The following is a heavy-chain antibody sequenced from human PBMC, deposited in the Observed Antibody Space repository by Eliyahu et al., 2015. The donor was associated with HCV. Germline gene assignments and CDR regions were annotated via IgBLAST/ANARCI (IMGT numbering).Heavy chain of an antibody. CDR3: ATRPIVGLGNAFNI. Sequence: QVQLQESGPGLVKASETLSLTCTVSGGSINRDYWSWFRQAPRAAPGGVWVPLPQGGPHHRPPLKSRVSISMDTSNNQFFLNLNSVTAADTAVYFCATRPIVGLGNAFNIWGQGKLVSVSS. CDR1: GGSINRDY. J-gene: IGHJ3*02. D-gene: IGHD2-21*01. V-gene: IGHV4-4*09. CDR2: LPQGGP.